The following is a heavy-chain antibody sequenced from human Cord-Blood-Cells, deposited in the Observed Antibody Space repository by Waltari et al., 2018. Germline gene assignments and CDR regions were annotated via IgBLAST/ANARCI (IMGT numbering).Heavy chain of an antibody. D-gene: IGHD6-13*01. CDR1: GYTFTAYY. Sequence: DVQLVLSGAEVKKPGATVKISCQVSGYTFTAYYMPCVQQAPGKGLEWMGLVDPEDGETIYAEKFQGRVTITADTSTDTAYLELSSLRSEDTAVYYCATGRHSSSWYIDYWGQGTLVTVSS. CDR3: ATGRHSSSWYIDY. V-gene: IGHV1-69-2*01. CDR2: VDPEDGET. J-gene: IGHJ4*02.